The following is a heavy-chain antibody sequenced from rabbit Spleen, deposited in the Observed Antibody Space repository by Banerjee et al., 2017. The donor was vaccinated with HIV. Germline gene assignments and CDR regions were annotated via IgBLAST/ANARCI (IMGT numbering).Heavy chain of an antibody. J-gene: IGHJ4*01. D-gene: IGHD5-1*01. CDR2: IKISTRNS. CDR1: GVSLNDKDV. CDR3: ARNLVAVIGLNFNL. Sequence: EQLEESGGGLVKPEGSLTLTRKASGVSLNDKDVMCWVRQAPGKGLEWIVCIKISTRNSVYAIWVKGRFLISRSSSTTVTLQMTSLTAGDTASFFCARNLVAVIGLNFNLWGPGTLVTVS. V-gene: IGHV1S45*01.